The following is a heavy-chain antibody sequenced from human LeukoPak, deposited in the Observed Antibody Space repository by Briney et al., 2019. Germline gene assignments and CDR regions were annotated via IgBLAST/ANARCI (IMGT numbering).Heavy chain of an antibody. J-gene: IGHJ4*02. CDR1: GFAFSTYA. CDR2: ISNGGGST. CDR3: AKRSLSYDSSGHLHYFDY. V-gene: IGHV3-23*01. Sequence: GGSLRLSCAASGFAFSTYAMSWVRQAPGKGLEWVSAISNGGGSTYYGDSVKGRFTISRDNSKNTLDLQMNSLRAEDTAIYYCAKRSLSYDSSGHLHYFDYWGRGTLVTVSS. D-gene: IGHD3-22*01.